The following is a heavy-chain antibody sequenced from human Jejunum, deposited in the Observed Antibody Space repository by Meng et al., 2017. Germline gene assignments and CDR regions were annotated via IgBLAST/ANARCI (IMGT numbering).Heavy chain of an antibody. CDR2: IIPENGVT. CDR1: GYTFTDFY. Sequence: ASVKVSCKASGYTFTDFYMHWVRQAPGQGLEWMGWIIPENGVTNYAQNFQGRVTMTRDTSISTAYMELRSLRSDDTAVYYCARIILYSGSYYFDSWGQGALVTVSS. V-gene: IGHV1-2*02. D-gene: IGHD1-26*01. CDR3: ARIILYSGSYYFDS. J-gene: IGHJ4*02.